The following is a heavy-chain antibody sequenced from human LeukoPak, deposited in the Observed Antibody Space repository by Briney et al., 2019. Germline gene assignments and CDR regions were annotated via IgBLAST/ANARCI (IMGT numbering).Heavy chain of an antibody. CDR1: GYTFTDYY. D-gene: IGHD6-13*01. J-gene: IGHJ4*02. V-gene: IGHV7-4-1*02. Sequence: ASVKVSCKTSGYTFTDYYIQWVRQAPGQGLGWMGWINTNTGNPTYAQGFTGRFVFSLDTSVSTAYLQISSLKAEDTAVYYCARGYSSSWYDKDYWGQGTLVTVSS. CDR3: ARGYSSSWYDKDY. CDR2: INTNTGNP.